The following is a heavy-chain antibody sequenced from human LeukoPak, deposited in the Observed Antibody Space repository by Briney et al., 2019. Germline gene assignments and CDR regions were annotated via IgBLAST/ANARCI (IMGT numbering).Heavy chain of an antibody. CDR3: IVFGDSNH. Sequence: PGGSLRLSCAASGFTFSNCAMSWVRQAPEKGLEWVSAIHTSGDTCYADSVKGRFTISRDTSKNTLYLQINSLRVEDTAVYYCIVFGDSNHWGQGTLVTVSS. D-gene: IGHD4-17*01. V-gene: IGHV3-23*05. CDR1: GFTFSNCA. CDR2: IHTSGDT. J-gene: IGHJ5*02.